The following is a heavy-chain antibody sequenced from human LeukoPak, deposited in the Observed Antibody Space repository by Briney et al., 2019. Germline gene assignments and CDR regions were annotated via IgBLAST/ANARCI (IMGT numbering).Heavy chain of an antibody. J-gene: IGHJ5*02. Sequence: GGSLRLSCAASGFTLSSYAMSWVRQAPGKGLEWVSAISGSGGSTYYADSVKGRFTISKDNSKNTLYLQMNSLRAEDTAVYYCAKLMAHYYGSGSYWFDPWGQGTLVTVSS. CDR3: AKLMAHYYGSGSYWFDP. D-gene: IGHD3-10*01. CDR1: GFTLSSYA. CDR2: ISGSGGST. V-gene: IGHV3-23*01.